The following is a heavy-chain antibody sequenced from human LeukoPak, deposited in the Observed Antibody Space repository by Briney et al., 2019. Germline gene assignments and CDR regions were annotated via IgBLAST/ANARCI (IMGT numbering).Heavy chain of an antibody. CDR3: AKGNTKGYCINVLCPHYFES. CDR2: ISGSGFST. D-gene: IGHD2-8*01. Sequence: GGSLRLSCEASGFTFDNYAMNWVRQAPGKGLEWVSAISGSGFSTYYADSVKGRFTISRDNSKNKVYLQMNSLRAEDTAVYYCAKGNTKGYCINVLCPHYFESWGQGALLTVSS. CDR1: GFTFDNYA. V-gene: IGHV3-23*01. J-gene: IGHJ4*02.